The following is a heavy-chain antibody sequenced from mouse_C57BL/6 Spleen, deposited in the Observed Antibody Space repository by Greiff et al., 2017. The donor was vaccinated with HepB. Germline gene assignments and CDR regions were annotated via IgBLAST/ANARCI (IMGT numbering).Heavy chain of an antibody. V-gene: IGHV1-76*01. CDR3: AYLRESPGYFDY. D-gene: IGHD5-1*01. Sequence: VQLQESGAELVRPGASVKLSCKASGYTFTDYYINWVKQRPGQGLEWIARIYPGSGNTYYNEKFKGKATLTAEKSSSTAYMQLSSLTSEDSAFYFCAYLRESPGYFDYWGQGTTLTVSS. CDR1: GYTFTDYY. CDR2: IYPGSGNT. J-gene: IGHJ2*01.